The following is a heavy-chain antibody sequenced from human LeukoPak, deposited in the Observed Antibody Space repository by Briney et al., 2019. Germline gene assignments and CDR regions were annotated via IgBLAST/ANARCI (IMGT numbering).Heavy chain of an antibody. J-gene: IGHJ5*02. D-gene: IGHD3-10*01. CDR1: GYSFTSYW. CDR2: IDPSGSYT. Sequence: GGSLRISCKGSGYSFTSYWISWLRQMPGKGREWLGRIDPSGSYTNYRTPFKGHVTISANNSIRTSYLKWSRLKASDTAMYYCARRYGSGSSNWFDPWGQGTLVTVSS. V-gene: IGHV5-10-1*01. CDR3: ARRYGSGSSNWFDP.